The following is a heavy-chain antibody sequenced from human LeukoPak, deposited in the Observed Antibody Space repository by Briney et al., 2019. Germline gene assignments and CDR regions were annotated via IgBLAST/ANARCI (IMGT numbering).Heavy chain of an antibody. Sequence: PGGSLRLSCAASGFTFSSYSMNWVRQAPGKGLEWVSSISSRSSYIYYADSVKGRFTISRDNAKNSLYLQMNSLRAEDTAVYYCASLGIAAAGRDYFDYWGQGTLVTVSS. V-gene: IGHV3-21*01. D-gene: IGHD6-13*01. CDR3: ASLGIAAAGRDYFDY. CDR2: ISSRSSYI. CDR1: GFTFSSYS. J-gene: IGHJ4*02.